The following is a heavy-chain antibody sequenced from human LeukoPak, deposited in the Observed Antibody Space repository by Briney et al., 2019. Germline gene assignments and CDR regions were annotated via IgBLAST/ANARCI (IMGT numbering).Heavy chain of an antibody. J-gene: IGHJ4*02. CDR1: GFTFGDYA. Sequence: GGSLRLSCTASGFTFGDYAMSWVRQAPGKGLEWVGFIRSKAYGGTTEYAASVKGRFTIPRDDSKSIAYLQMNSLKTEDTAVYYCTREGRGSDAFDYWGQGTLVTVSS. CDR2: IRSKAYGGTT. CDR3: TREGRGSDAFDY. V-gene: IGHV3-49*04. D-gene: IGHD3-16*01.